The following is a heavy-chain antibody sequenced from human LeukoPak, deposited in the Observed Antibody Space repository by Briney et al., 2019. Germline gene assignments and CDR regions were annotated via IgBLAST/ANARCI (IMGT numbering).Heavy chain of an antibody. D-gene: IGHD2-2*01. CDR1: GYTLTELS. V-gene: IGHV1-24*01. Sequence: ASVKVSCKVSGYTLTELSMHWVRQAPGKGLEWMGGFDPEDGETIYAQKFQGRVTMTRDTSTSTVYMELSSLRSEDTAVYYCARVDVPAASSAWFDPWGQGTLVTVSS. CDR3: ARVDVPAASSAWFDP. J-gene: IGHJ5*02. CDR2: FDPEDGET.